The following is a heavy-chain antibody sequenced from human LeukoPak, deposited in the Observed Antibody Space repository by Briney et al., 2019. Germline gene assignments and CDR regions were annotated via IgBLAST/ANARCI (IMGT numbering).Heavy chain of an antibody. D-gene: IGHD1-26*01. Sequence: PGRSLRLSCAASGFTFSSYGMHWVRQAPGKGLERVAVIWYDGSNKYYADSVKGRFTISRDNSKNTLYLQMNSLRAEDTAVYYCARGLYSGSHYTWYYYYGMDVWGQGTTVTVSS. V-gene: IGHV3-33*01. CDR3: ARGLYSGSHYTWYYYYGMDV. J-gene: IGHJ6*02. CDR2: IWYDGSNK. CDR1: GFTFSSYG.